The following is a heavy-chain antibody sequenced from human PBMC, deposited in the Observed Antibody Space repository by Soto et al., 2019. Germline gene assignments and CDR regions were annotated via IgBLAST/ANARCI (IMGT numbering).Heavy chain of an antibody. D-gene: IGHD3-22*01. Sequence: PAWSQSLCCAASGFTFDDSTMHWVRPAPGKGLELVSLISLDGGSTYYADSVKGRFTISRDNSKNSLYLQMNSLRTEDTALYYCAIDTSPSYYYDSSGYYSYFDYWGQGTLVTVSS. CDR1: GFTFDDST. CDR2: ISLDGGST. V-gene: IGHV3-43*01. CDR3: AIDTSPSYYYDSSGYYSYFDY. J-gene: IGHJ4*01.